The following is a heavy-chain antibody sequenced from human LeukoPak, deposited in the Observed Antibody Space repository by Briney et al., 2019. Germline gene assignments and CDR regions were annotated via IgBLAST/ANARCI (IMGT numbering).Heavy chain of an antibody. CDR1: GFTFSSYA. Sequence: GGSLRLSCAASGFTFSSYAMNWVRQAPGKGLEWVSVTSGSGDSAYYADSVKGRYTISRDNSKNTLYLQMNSLRAEDTAVYYCAKGRRFLEWLLNWGQGTLVTVSS. CDR2: TSGSGDSA. CDR3: AKGRRFLEWLLN. V-gene: IGHV3-23*01. D-gene: IGHD3-3*01. J-gene: IGHJ4*02.